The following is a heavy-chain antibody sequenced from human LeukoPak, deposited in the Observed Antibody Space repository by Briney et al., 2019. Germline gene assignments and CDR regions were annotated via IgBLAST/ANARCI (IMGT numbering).Heavy chain of an antibody. CDR1: GYSSTNYW. J-gene: IGHJ4*02. CDR3: ARHDFTSTGRIDY. V-gene: IGHV5-51*01. Sequence: GESLKISCKGSGYSSTNYWIGWVRQMPGKGLEWMAIIYPGDSDTRYSPSFQGLVTLSADKSISTAYLQWSSLKASDTAMYYCARHDFTSTGRIDYWGQGTLVTVSS. CDR2: IYPGDSDT. D-gene: IGHD3/OR15-3a*01.